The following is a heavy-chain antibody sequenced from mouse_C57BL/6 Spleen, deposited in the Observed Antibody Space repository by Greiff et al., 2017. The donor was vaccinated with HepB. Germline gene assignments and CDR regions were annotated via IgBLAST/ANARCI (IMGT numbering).Heavy chain of an antibody. CDR1: GYTFTSYW. V-gene: IGHV1-55*01. J-gene: IGHJ1*03. CDR3: ATSNWDDWYFDV. D-gene: IGHD4-1*01. CDR2: IYPGSGST. Sequence: QVQLKQPGAELVKPGASVKMSCKASGYTFTSYWITWVKQRPGQGLEWIGDIYPGSGSTNYNEKFKSKATLTVDTSSSTAYMQLSSLTSEDSAVYYCATSNWDDWYFDVWGTGTTVTVSS.